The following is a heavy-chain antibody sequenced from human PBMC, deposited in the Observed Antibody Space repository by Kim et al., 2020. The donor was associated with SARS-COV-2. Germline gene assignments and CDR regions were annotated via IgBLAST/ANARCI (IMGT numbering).Heavy chain of an antibody. V-gene: IGHV3-23*01. CDR1: GFSFGTFD. Sequence: GGSLRLSCVASGFSFGTFDMRWVCQAPGKGLKWVSVIKRPDDSTYYAESVKGRFTVSRDSARNTLYLQMNSLRADDTPVYYCVKGAWLDYWGPGTLVTVSS. J-gene: IGHJ4*02. D-gene: IGHD5-12*01. CDR2: IKRPDDST. CDR3: VKGAWLDY.